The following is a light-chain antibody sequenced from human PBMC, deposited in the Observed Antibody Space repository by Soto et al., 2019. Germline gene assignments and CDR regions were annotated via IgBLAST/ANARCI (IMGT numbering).Light chain of an antibody. Sequence: DIQMTQSPSTLSASVGDSVTITCRASHNVDPWVAWYKLKPRKVPKFIIDDDSVLESGIPSRFSGRGSGTEFTLTISSLQPDDFATYYGKRYNRNSWTFGQGTKV. CDR2: DDS. J-gene: IGKJ1*01. CDR1: HNVDPW. CDR3: KRYNRNSWT. V-gene: IGKV1-5*01.